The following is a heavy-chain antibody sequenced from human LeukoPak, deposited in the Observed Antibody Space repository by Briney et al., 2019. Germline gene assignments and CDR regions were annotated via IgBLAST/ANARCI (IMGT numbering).Heavy chain of an antibody. CDR2: ISGSGGST. CDR1: GFTFSSYA. D-gene: IGHD6-19*01. V-gene: IGHV3-23*01. J-gene: IGHJ4*02. CDR3: AKDRCSSGCELDY. Sequence: PWGSLRLSCAASGFTFSSYAMSWVRQAPGKGLEWVSAISGSGGSTYCADSVKGRFTISRDNSKNTLYLQMSSLRAEDTAVYYCAKDRCSSGCELDYWGQGTLVTVSS.